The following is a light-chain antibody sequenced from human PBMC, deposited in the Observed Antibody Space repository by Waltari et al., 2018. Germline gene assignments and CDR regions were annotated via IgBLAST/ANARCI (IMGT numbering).Light chain of an antibody. Sequence: QSVLTQPPSASGTPGQRVTISCSGISSNIGGNSVNWYQQLPGTAPKVLVYRNNQRPSWVPDRFSGSKSGTSASLAISGLQSEDEADYFCAAWDDSLNGWVFGGGTELTVL. CDR3: AAWDDSLNGWV. J-gene: IGLJ3*02. CDR2: RNN. V-gene: IGLV1-44*01. CDR1: SSNIGGNS.